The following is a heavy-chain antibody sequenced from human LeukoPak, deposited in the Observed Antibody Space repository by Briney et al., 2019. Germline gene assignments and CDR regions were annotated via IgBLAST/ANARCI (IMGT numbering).Heavy chain of an antibody. D-gene: IGHD3-3*01. CDR1: GFTFSSYG. CDR2: ISGGGIRK. Sequence: PGGTLRLSCAASGFTFSSYGMAWVRQAPRKGLEWVSDISGGGIRKDYADSVKGRFTISRDNSRHTLYLQMNSLRAEDTAVYYCAKRSGGPSPFDYWGQGTLVTVSS. V-gene: IGHV3-23*01. J-gene: IGHJ4*02. CDR3: AKRSGGPSPFDY.